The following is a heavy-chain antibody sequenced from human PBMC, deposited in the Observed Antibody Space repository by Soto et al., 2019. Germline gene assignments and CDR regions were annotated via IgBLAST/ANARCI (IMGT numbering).Heavy chain of an antibody. CDR1: GFTFSSYA. J-gene: IGHJ4*02. CDR3: AKEGYCNGGYCLGFDY. Sequence: PGGSLRLSCAASGFTFSSYAMSWVRQAPGKGLEWVSAISGSGGSTYYADSVRGRFTISRDNSKNTLYLQMNSLRAEDTAVYYCAKEGYCNGGYCLGFDYWGQGTLVTVSS. CDR2: ISGSGGST. D-gene: IGHD2-15*01. V-gene: IGHV3-23*01.